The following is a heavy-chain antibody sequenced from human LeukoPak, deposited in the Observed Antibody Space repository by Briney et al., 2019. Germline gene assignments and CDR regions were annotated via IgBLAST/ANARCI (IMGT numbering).Heavy chain of an antibody. CDR2: ISPSGDIT. J-gene: IGHJ3*01. Sequence: PGGTLRLSCAASGFHFSSHGMNWVRPAPGKWLEWVSGISPSGDITYYADSVMGRFTISRDNRKSTVSLQMNSLRPEDTALYYCVRDLDWGAFDVWGQGTMVTVSS. CDR3: VRDLDWGAFDV. D-gene: IGHD3/OR15-3a*01. V-gene: IGHV3-23*01. CDR1: GFHFSSHG.